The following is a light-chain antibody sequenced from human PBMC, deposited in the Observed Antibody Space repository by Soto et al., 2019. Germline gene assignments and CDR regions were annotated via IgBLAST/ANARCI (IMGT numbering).Light chain of an antibody. CDR2: EVT. Sequence: QSALTQLPSASGAPGLAATISCTGTSGDVGGYDYVSWYQQHPGKAPKLVIYEVTKRPLGVPDRFSGSKSGNTASLTVSGLQAEDEADYYCSSYAGSDNPYVFGTGTKVTVL. CDR3: SSYAGSDNPYV. CDR1: SGDVGGYDY. V-gene: IGLV2-8*01. J-gene: IGLJ1*01.